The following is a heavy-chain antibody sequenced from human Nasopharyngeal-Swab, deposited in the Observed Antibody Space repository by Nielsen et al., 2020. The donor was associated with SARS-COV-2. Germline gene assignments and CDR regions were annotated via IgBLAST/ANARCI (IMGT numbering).Heavy chain of an antibody. J-gene: IGHJ3*02. CDR2: INPSGGST. V-gene: IGHV1-46*01. CDR3: ARDRRITIFGVVSKPGDAFDI. D-gene: IGHD3-3*01. Sequence: ASVKVSCKASGYTFTSYYMHWVRQAPGQGLEWMGIINPSGGSTSYAQKFQGRVTMTRDTSTSTVYMELSSLRSEDTAVYYCARDRRITIFGVVSKPGDAFDIWGQGTMVTVSS. CDR1: GYTFTSYY.